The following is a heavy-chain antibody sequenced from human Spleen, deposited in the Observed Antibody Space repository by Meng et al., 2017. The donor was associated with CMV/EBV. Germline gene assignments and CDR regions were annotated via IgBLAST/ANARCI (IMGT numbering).Heavy chain of an antibody. Sequence: QVHLHPSRPPLLPPSPPLSLPFSLPAAPFSLPPSPFPSLRPSPSLVLSSLCTPSYRSKWYNGYAVSVKSRITINPDTSKNQFSLQLNSVTPEDTAMYYCARSGSSGWIDYWGQGTLVTVSS. D-gene: IGHD6-25*01. CDR3: ARSGSSGWIDY. V-gene: IGHV6-1*01. CDR1: AAPFSLPPSP. CDR2: PSYRSKWYN. J-gene: IGHJ4*02.